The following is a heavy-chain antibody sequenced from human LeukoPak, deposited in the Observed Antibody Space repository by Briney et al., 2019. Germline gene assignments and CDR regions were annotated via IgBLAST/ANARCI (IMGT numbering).Heavy chain of an antibody. CDR3: ARETVLGFSNYYFDY. V-gene: IGHV4-34*01. D-gene: IGHD4-11*01. CDR2: INHSGST. CDR1: GGSFSGYY. Sequence: PSETLSLTCAVYGGSFSGYYWRWIRQPPGKGLEWIGEINHSGSTNYNPTLKSRVTISVDTSKNQFSLKLSSVTAADTAVYYCARETVLGFSNYYFDYWGQGTLVTVSS. J-gene: IGHJ4*02.